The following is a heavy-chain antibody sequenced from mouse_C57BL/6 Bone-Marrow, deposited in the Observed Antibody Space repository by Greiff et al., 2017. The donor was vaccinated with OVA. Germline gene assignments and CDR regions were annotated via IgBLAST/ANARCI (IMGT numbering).Heavy chain of an antibody. J-gene: IGHJ2*01. CDR2: IYPGSGST. CDR3: AAITTVVAYYFDY. CDR1: GYTFTSYW. V-gene: IGHV1-55*01. Sequence: QVQLKQPGAELVKPGASVKMSCKASGYTFTSYWITWVKQRPGHGLEWIGDIYPGSGSTNYNEKLKSKATLTVDTAYSTAYMQLSSLTSEDSAVYYGAAITTVVAYYFDYWGQGTTLTVSS. D-gene: IGHD1-1*01.